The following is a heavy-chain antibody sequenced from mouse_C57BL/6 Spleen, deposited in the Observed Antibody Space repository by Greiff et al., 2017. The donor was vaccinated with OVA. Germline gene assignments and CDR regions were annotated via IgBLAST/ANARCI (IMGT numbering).Heavy chain of an antibody. CDR2: INPSNGGT. J-gene: IGHJ4*01. D-gene: IGHD2-3*01. CDR1: GYTFTSYW. Sequence: QVQLQQPGTELVKPGASVKLSCKASGYTFTSYWMHWVKQRPGQGLEWIGNINPSNGGTNYNEKFKSKATLTVDKSSSTAYMQLSSLTSEDSAVYYCARERGLSDDGYYENAMDYWGQGTSVTVSS. V-gene: IGHV1-53*01. CDR3: ARERGLSDDGYYENAMDY.